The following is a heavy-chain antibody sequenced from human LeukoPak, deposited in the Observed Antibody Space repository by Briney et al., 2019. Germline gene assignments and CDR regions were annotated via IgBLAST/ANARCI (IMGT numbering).Heavy chain of an antibody. CDR3: ARDWDSARSDYYYYGMDV. V-gene: IGHV3-21*01. CDR1: GFTFSSYS. J-gene: IGHJ6*02. Sequence: GGSLRLSCAASGFTFSSYSMNWVRQAPGKGLEWVSSISSSSSYIYYADSVKGRFTISRDNAKNSLYLQMNSLRAEDTAVYYCARDWDSARSDYYYYGMDVWGQGTTVTVSS. D-gene: IGHD1-26*01. CDR2: ISSSSSYI.